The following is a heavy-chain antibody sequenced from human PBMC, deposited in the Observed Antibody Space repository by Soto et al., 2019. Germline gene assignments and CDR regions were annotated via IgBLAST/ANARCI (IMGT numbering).Heavy chain of an antibody. V-gene: IGHV3-23*01. D-gene: IGHD2-2*01. CDR1: GFMFSTYV. CDR2: ISNDGKTP. Sequence: EVQLLESGGGLVQPGGSLRLSCAASGFMFSTYVMNWVRRAPGKGLEWVSTISNDGKTPYYADSVKDRFTVSRDNSQNTLYLHMNSLRAEDTAVYYCARYQSSCSGTNCYRWFDPWGQGTQVTVSP. CDR3: ARYQSSCSGTNCYRWFDP. J-gene: IGHJ5*02.